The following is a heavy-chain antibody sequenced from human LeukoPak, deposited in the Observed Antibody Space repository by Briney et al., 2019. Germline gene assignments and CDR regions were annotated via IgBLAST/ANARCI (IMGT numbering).Heavy chain of an antibody. CDR1: GYTFTGYY. V-gene: IGHV1-69*13. CDR2: IIPIFGTA. J-gene: IGHJ5*02. D-gene: IGHD6-13*01. CDR3: ARGYSSTINWFDP. Sequence: SVKVSCKASGYTFTGYYMHWVRQAPGQGLEWMGGIIPIFGTANYAQKFQGRVTITADESTSTAYMELSSLRSEDTAVYYCARGYSSTINWFDPWGQGTLVTVSS.